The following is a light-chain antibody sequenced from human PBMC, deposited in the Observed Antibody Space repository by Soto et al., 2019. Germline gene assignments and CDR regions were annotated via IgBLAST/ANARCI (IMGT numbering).Light chain of an antibody. V-gene: IGLV2-14*01. CDR1: SSDVGGYNY. J-gene: IGLJ2*01. CDR2: EVS. CDR3: TSYTSSSTLLV. Sequence: QSALTQPASVSASPGQSITISCTGTSSDVGGYNYVSWYQQHPGKASELMIFEVSNRPSGVSHRFSGAKSGNTASLPIAGLQPEDEADYYCTSYTSSSTLLVFGGGTKLTVL.